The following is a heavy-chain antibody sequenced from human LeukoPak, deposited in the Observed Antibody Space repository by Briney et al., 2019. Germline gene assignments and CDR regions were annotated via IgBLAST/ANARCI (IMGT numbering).Heavy chain of an antibody. Sequence: GASVKVSCKASGYTFTGYYMHWVRQAPGQGIEWMGWINPNSGGTNYAQKFQGRVTMTRDTSISTAYMELSRLRSDDTAVYYCARVLRYFDWLLHPLGYWGQGTLVTVSS. J-gene: IGHJ4*02. D-gene: IGHD3-9*01. CDR1: GYTFTGYY. CDR2: INPNSGGT. V-gene: IGHV1-2*02. CDR3: ARVLRYFDWLLHPLGY.